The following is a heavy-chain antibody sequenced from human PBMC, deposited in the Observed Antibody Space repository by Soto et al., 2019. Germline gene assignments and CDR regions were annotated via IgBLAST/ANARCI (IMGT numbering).Heavy chain of an antibody. CDR1: GFTFSNAW. J-gene: IGHJ3*02. V-gene: IGHV3-15*01. D-gene: IGHD3-10*01. CDR2: IKSKTDGGTT. Sequence: EVQLVESGGGLVKPGGSLRLSCAASGFTFSNAWMSWVRQAPGKGLEWVGRIKSKTDGGTTDYAAPVKGRFTISRDDSKNTLYLQMNSLKTEDTAVYYCTTGPSRQLLWFGEPTGDDAFDIWGQGTMVTVSS. CDR3: TTGPSRQLLWFGEPTGDDAFDI.